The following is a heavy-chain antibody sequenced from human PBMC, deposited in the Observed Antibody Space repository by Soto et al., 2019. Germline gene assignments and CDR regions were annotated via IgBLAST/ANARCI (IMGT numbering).Heavy chain of an antibody. D-gene: IGHD3-16*02. CDR1: SASFSPYY. V-gene: IGHV4-34*01. CDR2: IHPSGSI. Sequence: SETRSFACALYSASFSPYYRRWIRQPPGKGLKGLAEIHPSGSINYNPSLMRQVTVSLDTSKRQGALNLSPARAAYTFVYFCARRQVIAKVGYWGHGTLVTVS. J-gene: IGHJ4*01. CDR3: ARRQVIAKVGY.